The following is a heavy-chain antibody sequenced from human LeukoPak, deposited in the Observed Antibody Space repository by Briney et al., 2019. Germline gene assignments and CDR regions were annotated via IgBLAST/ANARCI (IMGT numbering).Heavy chain of an antibody. V-gene: IGHV4-39*01. J-gene: IGHJ4*02. Sequence: SETLSLTCTVSGGSISSGSSDYYWGWMRQPPGKGRDWIGSISDSGRTYYNPSLKSRVTVSVDTSKNQFSLNLSSVTAADTAVYYCSAITFGGVIVIDYWGQGTLVTVSS. CDR1: GGSISSGSSDYY. D-gene: IGHD3-16*02. CDR3: SAITFGGVIVIDY. CDR2: ISDSGRT.